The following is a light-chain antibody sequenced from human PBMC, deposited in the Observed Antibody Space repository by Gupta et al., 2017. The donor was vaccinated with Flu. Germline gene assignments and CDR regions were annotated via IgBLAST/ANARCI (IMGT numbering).Light chain of an antibody. CDR2: RSD. Sequence: SRSNIGNNYVYWYQQVPGSAPKVLIYRSDQRPSGVSDRFSGSKSDTSASLAISGLRSEDEADYYCAAWDDSLSGPVFGGGTKLTVL. CDR1: RSNIGNNY. J-gene: IGLJ3*02. CDR3: AAWDDSLSGPV. V-gene: IGLV1-47*01.